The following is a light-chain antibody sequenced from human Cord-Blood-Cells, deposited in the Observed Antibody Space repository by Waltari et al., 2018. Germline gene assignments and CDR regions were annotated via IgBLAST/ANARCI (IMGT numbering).Light chain of an antibody. CDR2: GKN. Sequence: SSELTQDPAVSVALGQTVRITCQGDSLRSYYASWYQQKPGQATVLVIYGKNTPPPVITDLFSGSCSRNTAFLTITGARADDAAVYCCNSRDSSGNHVVFCGGTKLTVL. J-gene: IGLJ2*01. V-gene: IGLV3-19*01. CDR1: SLRSYY. CDR3: NSRDSSGNHVV.